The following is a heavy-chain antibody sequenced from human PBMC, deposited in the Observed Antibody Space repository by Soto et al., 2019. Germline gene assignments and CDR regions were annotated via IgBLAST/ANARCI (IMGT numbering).Heavy chain of an antibody. CDR2: LSGSGYST. V-gene: IGHV3-23*01. J-gene: IGHJ4*02. CDR1: GFTFSSYA. CDR3: AKSYYDSSGYYPARRAQDY. Sequence: GGSLRLSCAASGFTFSSYAMHWVRQAPGKGLEWVAALSGSGYSTYYADSVKGRFTISRDNSKNTLYLQMDSLRAEDTAVYYCAKSYYDSSGYYPARRAQDYWGQGTLVTVSS. D-gene: IGHD3-22*01.